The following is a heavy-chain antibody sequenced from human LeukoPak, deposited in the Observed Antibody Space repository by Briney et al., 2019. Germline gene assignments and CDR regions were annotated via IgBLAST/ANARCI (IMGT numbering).Heavy chain of an antibody. Sequence: PAGGSLRLSCAASGLTLSDHWMSWVRQAPGKGLEGVANIKGDGSEKYYVDSVKGRFTVSRDNAKNIVYLQMNSLRVEDTAVYYCARGHTILDPRGQGTLVTVSS. V-gene: IGHV3-7*01. J-gene: IGHJ5*02. CDR3: ARGHTILDP. CDR1: GLTLSDHW. CDR2: IKGDGSEK.